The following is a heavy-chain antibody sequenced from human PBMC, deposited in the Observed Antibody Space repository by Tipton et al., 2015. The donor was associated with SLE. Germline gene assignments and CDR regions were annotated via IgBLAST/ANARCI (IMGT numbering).Heavy chain of an antibody. CDR3: ASMMTGTGRGGPDP. Sequence: QLVQSGAEVKKPGSSVKVSCKASGGTFSSYAISWVRQAPGQGLEWMGGIIPIFGTANYAQKFQGRVTITAEESTSTAYMELSSLRSEDTAVYYCASMMTGTGRGGPDPWGQGTLVTVSS. V-gene: IGHV1-69*01. CDR1: GGTFSSYA. D-gene: IGHD1-7*01. J-gene: IGHJ5*02. CDR2: IIPIFGTA.